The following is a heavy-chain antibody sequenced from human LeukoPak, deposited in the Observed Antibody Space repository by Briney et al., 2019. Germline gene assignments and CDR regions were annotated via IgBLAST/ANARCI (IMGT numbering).Heavy chain of an antibody. CDR3: AKATLAHCSGAFCYHFDY. CDR1: GFSFSTYA. CDR2: ISGSNPGT. D-gene: IGHD2-15*01. Sequence: GGSLRLSCAASGFSFSTYAMSWVRQTPGKGLEWVSAISGSNPGTYHADSVKGRFTISRDNSKNTLHLQMNSLRAEDTAVYYCAKATLAHCSGAFCYHFDYWGQGTLVTVSS. V-gene: IGHV3-23*01. J-gene: IGHJ4*02.